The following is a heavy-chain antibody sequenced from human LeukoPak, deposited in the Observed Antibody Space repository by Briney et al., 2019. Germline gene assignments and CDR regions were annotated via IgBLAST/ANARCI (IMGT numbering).Heavy chain of an antibody. CDR3: ARDRYYYDSSGTRWFDP. J-gene: IGHJ5*02. CDR1: GGSISSSSYY. Sequence: PSETLSLTCTVSGGSISSSSYYWGWIRQPPGKGLEWIGYIHNSGITNYNPSLKSRVTISVDTSKNQFSLKLSSVTAADTAVYYCARDRYYYDSSGTRWFDPWGQGTLVTVSS. CDR2: IHNSGIT. V-gene: IGHV4-61*01. D-gene: IGHD3-22*01.